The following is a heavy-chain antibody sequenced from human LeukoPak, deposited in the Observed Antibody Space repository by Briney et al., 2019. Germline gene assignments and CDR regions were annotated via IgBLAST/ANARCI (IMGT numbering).Heavy chain of an antibody. D-gene: IGHD3-22*01. CDR3: ARGPTYYYDSSGYSFFFQH. CDR2: ISHSGST. V-gene: IGHV4-34*01. Sequence: SETLSLTCAVYGGSFSGYYWSWIRQPPGKGLEWIGEISHSGSTNYNPSLKSRVTISVDTSKNQFSLKLSSVTAADTAVYYCARGPTYYYDSSGYSFFFQHWGQGTLVTVSS. J-gene: IGHJ1*01. CDR1: GGSFSGYY.